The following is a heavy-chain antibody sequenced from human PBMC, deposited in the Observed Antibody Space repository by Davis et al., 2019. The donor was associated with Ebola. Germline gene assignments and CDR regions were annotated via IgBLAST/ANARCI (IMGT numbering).Heavy chain of an antibody. CDR1: GFTFSSYW. CDR3: AREVLGRFDP. J-gene: IGHJ5*02. V-gene: IGHV3-53*04. CDR2: IYSGGST. Sequence: GESLKISCAASGFTFSSYWMSWVRQAPGKGLEWVSVIYSGGSTYYADSVKGRFTIPRHNSKNTLYLQMNSLRAEDTAVYYCAREVLGRFDPWGQGTLVTVSS. D-gene: IGHD1-14*01.